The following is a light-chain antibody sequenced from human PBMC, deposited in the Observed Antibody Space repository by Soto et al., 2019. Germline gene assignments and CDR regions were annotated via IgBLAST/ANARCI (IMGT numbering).Light chain of an antibody. CDR3: QQYNTYSGT. Sequence: DIQMTQSPSTLSASIGDRVTITCRASESIRTWLAWYQHKPGKAPKVLIYDVSSLESGVPSRFSGSGSGTEFTLTINSLQPDDFATYYCQQYNTYSGTFGPGTKVDIK. J-gene: IGKJ1*01. CDR1: ESIRTW. V-gene: IGKV1-5*01. CDR2: DVS.